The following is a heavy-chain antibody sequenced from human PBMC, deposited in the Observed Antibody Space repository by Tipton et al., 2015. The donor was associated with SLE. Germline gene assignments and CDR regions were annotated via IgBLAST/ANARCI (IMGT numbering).Heavy chain of an antibody. CDR1: GYSISSGYY. Sequence: TLSLTCTVSGYSISSGYYWGWIRQPPGKGLEWIGYTYYSGNTYYNPSPKSRVTISVDTSENQFSLKLSSVTAADTAVYYCARDPAARRGMDVWGQGTTVTVSS. V-gene: IGHV4-38-2*02. CDR2: TYYSGNT. D-gene: IGHD6-6*01. J-gene: IGHJ6*02. CDR3: ARDPAARRGMDV.